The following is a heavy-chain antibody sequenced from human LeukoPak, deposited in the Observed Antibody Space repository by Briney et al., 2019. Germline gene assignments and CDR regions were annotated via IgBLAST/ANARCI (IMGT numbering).Heavy chain of an antibody. J-gene: IGHJ2*01. CDR3: ARAGTFGYYWFFGL. CDR1: GDSVSSNSAT. CDR2: TYYRSKWYN. V-gene: IGHV6-1*01. Sequence: SQTLSLTCAISGDSVSSNSATWNWIRQAPSRGLEWLGRTYYRSKWYNDYAVSVKSRMTINPDTSKNQFSLQLNSVTPEDTAVYYCARAGTFGYYWFFGLWGRGTLVTVSS. D-gene: IGHD3-22*01.